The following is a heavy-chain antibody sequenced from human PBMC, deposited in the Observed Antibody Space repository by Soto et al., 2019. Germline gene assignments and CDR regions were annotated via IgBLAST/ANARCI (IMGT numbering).Heavy chain of an antibody. CDR3: TRDASRDSSARGWFDP. D-gene: IGHD6-13*01. Sequence: GGSVRLSCAASGFTFRSFTMNWVRQAPGKGLEWVSTISSNSAYIYYTDALRGRFTISRDNAKNSLHLQMNSLRAEDTAVYYCTRDASRDSSARGWFDPWGAGTLVT. J-gene: IGHJ5*02. CDR1: GFTFRSFT. V-gene: IGHV3-21*01. CDR2: ISSNSAYI.